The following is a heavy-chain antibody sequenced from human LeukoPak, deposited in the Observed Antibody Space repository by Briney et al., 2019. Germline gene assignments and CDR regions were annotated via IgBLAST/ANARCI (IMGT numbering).Heavy chain of an antibody. CDR1: GYTFTSYG. V-gene: IGHV1-18*01. CDR3: ARRPKSEYHDILTGYYDY. D-gene: IGHD3-9*01. J-gene: IGHJ4*02. Sequence: ASVNVSCKASGYTFTSYGISWVRQAPGQGLEWMGWISAYNGNTNYAQKLQGRVTMTTDTSTSTAYMELRSLRSDDTAVYYCARRPKSEYHDILTGYYDYWGQGTLVTVSS. CDR2: ISAYNGNT.